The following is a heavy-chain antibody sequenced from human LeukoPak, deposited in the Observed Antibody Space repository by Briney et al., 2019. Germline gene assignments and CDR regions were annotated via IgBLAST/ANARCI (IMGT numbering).Heavy chain of an antibody. J-gene: IGHJ5*02. CDR1: GYTFTGYY. D-gene: IGHD1-1*01. Sequence: GASVKVSCKASGYTFTGYYMHWVRQAPGQGLEWMGWINPNSGGTNYAQKFQGRVTMTRDTSISTAYMELSRLRSEDTAVYYCATSGQGATGTSHRAEGWFDPWGRGTLVTVSS. CDR2: INPNSGGT. V-gene: IGHV1-2*02. CDR3: ATSGQGATGTSHRAEGWFDP.